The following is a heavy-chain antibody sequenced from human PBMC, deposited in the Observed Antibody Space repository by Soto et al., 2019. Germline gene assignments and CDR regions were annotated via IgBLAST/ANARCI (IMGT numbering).Heavy chain of an antibody. V-gene: IGHV1-69*01. CDR1: GGTFSTYG. J-gene: IGHJ6*02. CDR3: AQDNPIVTTNYDSRYYGMDV. Sequence: QVKLVQSGAEVKKPGSSVKVSCKASGGTFSTYGVNWVRQAPGQGLEWMGGIIPLFGTTSYAQKLQGRVTITADESSSTAYMVLGSLRSEDTAVYYCAQDNPIVTTNYDSRYYGMDVWGQGTTVTVSS. D-gene: IGHD4-4*01. CDR2: IIPLFGTT.